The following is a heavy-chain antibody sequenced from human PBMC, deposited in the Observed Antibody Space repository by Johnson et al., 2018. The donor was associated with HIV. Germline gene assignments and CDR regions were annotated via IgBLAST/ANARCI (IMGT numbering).Heavy chain of an antibody. D-gene: IGHD1/OR15-1a*01. V-gene: IGHV3-64*01. J-gene: IGHJ3*02. Sequence: VHLVESGGGLVQPGGSLRLSCAASGFIFSSYAMHWVRQGPGKRLEFVSAISSNGGSTYYANSVKGIFTISRDNSKNTLYLQMNSLRAEDTAVYYCARDLGNWDSPRSAFDIWGQGTMVTVSS. CDR3: ARDLGNWDSPRSAFDI. CDR1: GFIFSSYA. CDR2: ISSNGGST.